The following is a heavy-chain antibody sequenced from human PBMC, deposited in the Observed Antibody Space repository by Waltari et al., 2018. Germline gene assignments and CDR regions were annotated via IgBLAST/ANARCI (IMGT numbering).Heavy chain of an antibody. D-gene: IGHD2-15*01. CDR1: GFSFSPYG. CDR2: MSFDGSNR. CDR3: AKETQSGGNAGLDY. J-gene: IGHJ4*02. Sequence: HVQVVESGGGVVQPGRSLRLACAGSGFSFSPYGMHWVRQAPGKGLEWVALMSFDGSNRFYADSVQGRFTISRDNSKSMMYLEMKSLRTEDTAIYYCAKETQSGGNAGLDYWGQGTLVTVSS. V-gene: IGHV3-30*18.